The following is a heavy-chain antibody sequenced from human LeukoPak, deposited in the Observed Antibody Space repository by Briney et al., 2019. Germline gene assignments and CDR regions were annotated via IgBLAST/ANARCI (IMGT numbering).Heavy chain of an antibody. D-gene: IGHD4-17*01. CDR2: INPNSGDT. V-gene: IGHV1-2*02. CDR3: AREFMTTVTLDV. Sequence: APVKVSFQASGYPFTRYYIHWVRPAPGQRLEWMGWINPNSGDTNYSQKFQGRVTMTRDTSITTAFMELSRLTSDDTAVYYCAREFMTTVTLDVWGKGTTVTVSS. CDR1: GYPFTRYY. J-gene: IGHJ6*04.